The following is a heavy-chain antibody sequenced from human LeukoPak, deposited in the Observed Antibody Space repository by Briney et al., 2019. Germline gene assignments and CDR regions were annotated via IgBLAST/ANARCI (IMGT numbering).Heavy chain of an antibody. CDR3: ARESLWFGELSRGAIDY. CDR2: IKQDGSEK. D-gene: IGHD3-10*01. J-gene: IGHJ4*02. CDR1: GFTFSSYW. V-gene: IGHV3-7*01. Sequence: GGSLRLSCAASGFTFSSYWMSWVRQAPGKGLEWVANIKQDGSEKYYVDSVKGRFTIPRDNAKNSLYLQMNSLRAEDTAVYYCARESLWFGELSRGAIDYWGQGTLVTVSS.